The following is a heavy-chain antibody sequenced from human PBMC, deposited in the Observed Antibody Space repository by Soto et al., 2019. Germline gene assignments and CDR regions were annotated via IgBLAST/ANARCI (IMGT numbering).Heavy chain of an antibody. CDR3: ARAYGNAITDAFDI. CDR2: ISYDGSNK. Sequence: GGSLRLSCAASGFSFSSYVMHWVRQAPGKGLEWVALISYDGSNKYYADSVKGRFTISRDNSKNTLYLQMNSLRAEDTAVFYCARAYGNAITDAFDIWGHGTMVTVSS. CDR1: GFSFSSYV. J-gene: IGHJ3*02. D-gene: IGHD2-8*01. V-gene: IGHV3-30*03.